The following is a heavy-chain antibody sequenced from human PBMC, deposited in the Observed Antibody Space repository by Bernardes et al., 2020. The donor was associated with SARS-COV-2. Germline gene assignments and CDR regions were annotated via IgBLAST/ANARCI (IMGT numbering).Heavy chain of an antibody. V-gene: IGHV3-48*03. CDR1: GFTFITYE. CDR3: ARDPTRAFGMDV. Sequence: GGSPRLSCEASGFTFITYEMNWVRQAPGKGLEWISYSSSSGSKINYADSVKGRFTISRDNAKNLVYLEMNSLRAEDTAVYYCARDPTRAFGMDVWGQGTAVTVS. J-gene: IGHJ6*02. CDR2: SSSSGSKI.